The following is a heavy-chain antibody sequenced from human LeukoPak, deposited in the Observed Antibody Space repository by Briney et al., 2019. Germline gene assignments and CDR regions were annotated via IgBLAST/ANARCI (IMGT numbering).Heavy chain of an antibody. Sequence: ASVKVSCKASGYTFTSYYMHWVRQAPGQGLEWMGGIIPIFGTANYAQKFQGRVTITADESTSTAYMELSSLRSEDTAVYYCARDPRPKTYYYGSGSYSPNWFDPWGQGTLVTVSS. J-gene: IGHJ5*02. D-gene: IGHD3-10*01. CDR2: IIPIFGTA. CDR3: ARDPRPKTYYYGSGSYSPNWFDP. CDR1: GYTFTSYY. V-gene: IGHV1-69*13.